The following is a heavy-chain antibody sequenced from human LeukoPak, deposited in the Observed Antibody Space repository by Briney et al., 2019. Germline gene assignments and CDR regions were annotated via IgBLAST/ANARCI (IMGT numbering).Heavy chain of an antibody. D-gene: IGHD6-19*01. Sequence: GSLRLSCAASGFTFDDYTMHWVRQAPGKGLEWVSLISWDGGSTYYADSVKGRFTISRDNSKNSLYLQMNSLRAEDTAVYYCARRGSSGWLYWGQGTLVTVSS. V-gene: IGHV3-43*01. J-gene: IGHJ4*02. CDR1: GFTFDDYT. CDR3: ARRGSSGWLY. CDR2: ISWDGGST.